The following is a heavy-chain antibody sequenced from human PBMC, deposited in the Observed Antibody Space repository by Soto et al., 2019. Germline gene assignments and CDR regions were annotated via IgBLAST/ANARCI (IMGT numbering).Heavy chain of an antibody. CDR1: GGSISSYY. V-gene: IGHV4-59*01. J-gene: IGHJ4*02. Sequence: ETLSLTCTVSGGSISSYYWSWIRQPPGKGLEWIGYIYYSGSTNYNPSLKSRVTISVDTSKNEFSLKLSSVTAADTAVYYCARFSGWYSAFDYWGQGTPVTVSS. CDR3: ARFSGWYSAFDY. CDR2: IYYSGST. D-gene: IGHD6-19*01.